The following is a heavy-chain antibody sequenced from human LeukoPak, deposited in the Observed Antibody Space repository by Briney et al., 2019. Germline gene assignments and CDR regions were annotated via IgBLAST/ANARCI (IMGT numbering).Heavy chain of an antibody. Sequence: SETLSLTCTVSGGSISSSSYYWGWIRQPPGKGLEWIGSIYYSGSTYYNPSLKSRVTISVDTSKNQFSLKLSSVTAADTAVYYCAKAYYDTSGYYYFDYWGHGTLVTVSS. J-gene: IGHJ4*01. CDR2: IYYSGST. D-gene: IGHD3-22*01. CDR1: GGSISSSSYY. V-gene: IGHV4-39*01. CDR3: AKAYYDTSGYYYFDY.